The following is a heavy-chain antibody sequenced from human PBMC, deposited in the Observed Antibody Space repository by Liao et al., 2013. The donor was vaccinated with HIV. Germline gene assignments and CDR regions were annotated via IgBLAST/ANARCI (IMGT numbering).Heavy chain of an antibody. CDR3: ARAGYSGYDWVSYFDY. CDR1: GGSISSGSYY. V-gene: IGHV4-61*02. J-gene: IGHJ4*02. CDR2: IYTSGST. Sequence: QVQLQQWGAGLLKPSETLSLTCTVSGGSISSGSYYWSWIRQPAGKGLEWIGRIYTSGSTNYNPSLKSRVTILVDTSKNQFSLKLSSVTAADTAVYYCARAGYSGYDWVSYFDYWGQGTLVTVSS. D-gene: IGHD5-12*01.